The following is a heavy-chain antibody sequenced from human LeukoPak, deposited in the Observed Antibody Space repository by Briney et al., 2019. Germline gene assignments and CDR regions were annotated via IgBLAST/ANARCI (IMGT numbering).Heavy chain of an antibody. J-gene: IGHJ4*02. D-gene: IGHD5-24*01. V-gene: IGHV1-3*01. CDR2: INAGYGNT. Sequence: ASVKVSCKASGYTFTSYATHWVRQAPGQRLEWMGWINAGYGNTKYSQKFQGRVTITRDTSASTAYMELSSLRSEDTAVYYCARESPRDYYFDYWGQGTLVTVSS. CDR1: GYTFTSYA. CDR3: ARESPRDYYFDY.